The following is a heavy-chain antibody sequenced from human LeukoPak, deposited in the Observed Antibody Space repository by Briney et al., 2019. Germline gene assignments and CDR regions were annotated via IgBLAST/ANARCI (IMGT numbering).Heavy chain of an antibody. CDR2: IFPGDSDT. V-gene: IGHV5-51*01. Sequence: GESLKISCKGSGYSFTNYWIGWVRQMPGKGLEWMGFIFPGDSDTRYSPSFQGQVTISVDKSINTAYLQWSSLKASDTAMYYCARFPTDSSSLFDYWGQGTLVTVSS. D-gene: IGHD6-13*01. J-gene: IGHJ4*02. CDR3: ARFPTDSSSLFDY. CDR1: GYSFTNYW.